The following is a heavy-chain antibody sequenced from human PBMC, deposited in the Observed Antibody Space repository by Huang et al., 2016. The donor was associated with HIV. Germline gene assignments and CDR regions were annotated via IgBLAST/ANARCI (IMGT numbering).Heavy chain of an antibody. J-gene: IGHJ3*01. Sequence: QAQLMQSGPEVKKPGASVKVSCKTSGSSFTDYGSTWVRQAPGQGPEWVGWRSAFKGDTERAQRLQRRVTLTTDTSTSMAYMELRSLRCDDTAVYFCARDPKYHRIGYYRQRRGIDVWGQGTMVSVSS. D-gene: IGHD3-22*01. CDR3: ARDPKYHRIGYYRQRRGIDV. CDR1: GSSFTDYG. CDR2: RSAFKGDT. V-gene: IGHV1-18*01.